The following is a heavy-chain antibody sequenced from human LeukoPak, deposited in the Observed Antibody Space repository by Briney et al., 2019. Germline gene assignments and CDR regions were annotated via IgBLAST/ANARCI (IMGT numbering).Heavy chain of an antibody. V-gene: IGHV3-21*01. CDR1: GFTFSSYS. Sequence: GGSLRLSCAASGFTFSSYSMNGVRQAPGKGLEWVSSISGSSSYIYYADSVKGRFTISRDNATNSLYLQMNSLRAEDTAVYSCATAYDILTGYYPIHYYYYGMDVWGKGTTVTVSS. CDR2: ISGSSSYI. CDR3: ATAYDILTGYYPIHYYYYGMDV. J-gene: IGHJ6*04. D-gene: IGHD3-9*01.